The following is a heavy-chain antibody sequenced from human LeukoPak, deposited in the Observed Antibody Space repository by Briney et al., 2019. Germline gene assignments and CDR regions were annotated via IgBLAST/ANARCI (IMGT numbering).Heavy chain of an antibody. J-gene: IGHJ4*02. CDR3: ARESYSSGSYYFDY. Sequence: PGGSLRLSCAASGFTFRSYWMHWVRQALGKGLVWVSRIKTDGSSTSYADSVKGRFTISRDNAKNTLYLQMNTLRAEDTAVYFCARESYSSGSYYFDYWGQGTLVTVSS. D-gene: IGHD3-22*01. CDR2: IKTDGSST. V-gene: IGHV3-74*01. CDR1: GFTFRSYW.